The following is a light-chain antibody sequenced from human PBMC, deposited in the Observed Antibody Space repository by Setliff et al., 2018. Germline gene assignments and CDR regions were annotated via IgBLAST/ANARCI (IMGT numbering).Light chain of an antibody. V-gene: IGLV2-14*03. J-gene: IGLJ1*01. CDR3: AAYTSGTTYV. Sequence: ALTQPASVSGSPGQSITISCSGTSSDVGSYDLVSWYQQHPGKAPKLIIYGVSNRPSGVSSRFSGSKSGNTASLTISGLQTEDEADYYCAAYTSGTTYVFGTGTKVTVL. CDR1: SSDVGSYDL. CDR2: GVS.